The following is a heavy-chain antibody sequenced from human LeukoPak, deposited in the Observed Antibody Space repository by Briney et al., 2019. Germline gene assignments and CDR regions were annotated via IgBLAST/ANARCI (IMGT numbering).Heavy chain of an antibody. V-gene: IGHV1-2*02. J-gene: IGHJ5*02. CDR1: GYTFTGYY. D-gene: IGHD6-13*01. Sequence: GASVTVSCKASGYTFTGYYIHWVRQAPGQGLEWMGCIDPNSGGRNFAQNFEGRVTMTKDRSLTTAYMELSSLTFDDTAVYYCARASSSWSHSWFDPWGQGTLVTVSS. CDR2: IDPNSGGR. CDR3: ARASSSWSHSWFDP.